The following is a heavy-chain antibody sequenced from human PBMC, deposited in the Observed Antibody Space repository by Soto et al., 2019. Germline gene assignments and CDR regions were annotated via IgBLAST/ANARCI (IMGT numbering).Heavy chain of an antibody. CDR3: ARLGTYTSLDY. CDR1: GGSISNYF. Sequence: QVQLQESGPGLVKPSETLSLTCTVSGGSISNYFWSWIRQPPGEGLEWIASIYNSGNTKYSPSLESRLNISVDTSKNQFSLKLTSVSATDTAVYYCARLGTYTSLDYWGQGTLVTVSS. D-gene: IGHD7-27*01. CDR2: IYNSGNT. J-gene: IGHJ4*02. V-gene: IGHV4-59*08.